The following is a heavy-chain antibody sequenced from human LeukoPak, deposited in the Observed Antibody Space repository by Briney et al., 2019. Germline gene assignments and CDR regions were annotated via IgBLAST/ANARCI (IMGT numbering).Heavy chain of an antibody. CDR3: ARGGSLGY. D-gene: IGHD6-19*01. Sequence: GGSLSLSCAASGFTFSSYEMNWVRQAPGKGLEWVSKISSSGSAIYYADSVKGRFTISRDNAKSTLYLQMNSLRVKDTAVYYCARGGSLGYWGQGTLVTVSS. CDR2: ISSSGSAI. J-gene: IGHJ4*02. CDR1: GFTFSSYE. V-gene: IGHV3-48*03.